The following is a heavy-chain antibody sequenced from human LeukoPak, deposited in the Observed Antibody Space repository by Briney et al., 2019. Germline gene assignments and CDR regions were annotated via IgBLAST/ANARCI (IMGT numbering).Heavy chain of an antibody. Sequence: PGGSLSLSCAASGFTFSSYWMSWVRQAPGKGLEWVANIKQDGSEKYYVDSVKGRFTISRDNAKNSLYLQMNSLRAEDTALYYCAKDVYSSGTGYFDYWGQGTLVTVSS. J-gene: IGHJ4*02. CDR2: IKQDGSEK. CDR3: AKDVYSSGTGYFDY. CDR1: GFTFSSYW. D-gene: IGHD6-19*01. V-gene: IGHV3-7*03.